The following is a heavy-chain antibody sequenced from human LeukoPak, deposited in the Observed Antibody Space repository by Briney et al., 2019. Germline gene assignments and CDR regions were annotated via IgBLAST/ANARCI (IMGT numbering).Heavy chain of an antibody. V-gene: IGHV1-8*02. Sequence: ASVKVSCKASGYTFTGYYMHWVRQAPGQGLEWMGWMNPNSGNTGYAQKFQGRVTMTRNTSISTAYMELSSLRSEDTAVYYCARGRRYCSSTSCYWVNYYYYYMDVWGKGTTVTVSS. CDR3: ARGRRYCSSTSCYWVNYYYYYMDV. CDR2: MNPNSGNT. J-gene: IGHJ6*03. CDR1: GYTFTGYY. D-gene: IGHD2-2*01.